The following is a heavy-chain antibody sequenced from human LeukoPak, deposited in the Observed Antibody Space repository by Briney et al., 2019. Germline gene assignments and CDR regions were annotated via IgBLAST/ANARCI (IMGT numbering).Heavy chain of an antibody. CDR1: GGTFSSYA. Sequence: SPVKVSCKASGGTFSSYAISWVRQAPGQGLEWMGRIIPIFGTANYAQKFQGRVTITTDESTSTAYMELSSLRSGDTAVYYCARGDYGDYVLPDYWGQGTLVTVSS. D-gene: IGHD4-17*01. CDR2: IIPIFGTA. CDR3: ARGDYGDYVLPDY. J-gene: IGHJ4*02. V-gene: IGHV1-69*05.